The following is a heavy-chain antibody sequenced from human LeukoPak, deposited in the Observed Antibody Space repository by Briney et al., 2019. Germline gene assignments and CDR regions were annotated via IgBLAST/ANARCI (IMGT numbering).Heavy chain of an antibody. V-gene: IGHV3-30*02. CDR1: GFTFSSYG. J-gene: IGHJ4*02. CDR3: AKDRGLTIWLYYFDY. Sequence: QPGGSLRLSCAASGFTFSSYGMHWVRQAPGKGLEWVAFIRYDGSNKYYADSVKGRFTISRDNSKNTLYLQMNSLRAEDTAVYYCAKDRGLTIWLYYFDYWGQGTLVTVSS. CDR2: IRYDGSNK. D-gene: IGHD4/OR15-4a*01.